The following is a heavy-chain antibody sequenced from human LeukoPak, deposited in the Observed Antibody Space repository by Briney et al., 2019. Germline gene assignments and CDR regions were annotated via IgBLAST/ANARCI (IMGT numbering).Heavy chain of an antibody. CDR1: GFTFSNAW. CDR3: TTSPVRYFDWLLKGY. V-gene: IGHV3-15*01. D-gene: IGHD3-9*01. CDR2: IKSKTDGGTT. J-gene: IGHJ4*02. Sequence: GGSLRLSCAASGFTFSNAWMSWVRQAPGKGLEWVGRIKSKTDGGTTDYAAPVKGRFTISRDDSKNTLYLQMNSLKTEDTAVYYCTTSPVRYFDWLLKGYWGQGTLVTVSS.